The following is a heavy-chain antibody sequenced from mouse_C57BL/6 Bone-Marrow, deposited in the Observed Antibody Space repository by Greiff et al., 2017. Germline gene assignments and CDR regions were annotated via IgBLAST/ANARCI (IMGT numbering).Heavy chain of an antibody. CDR2: IDPSDSYT. CDR1: GYTFTSYW. D-gene: IGHD1-1*01. Sequence: QVQLQQPGAELVMPGASVKLSCKASGYTFTSYWMHWVKQRPGQGLEWIGEIDPSDSYTNYNQKFKGKSTLTVDKSSSTAYMQLSRLTSEDSAVYYCAREGDYGSSCDFDYWGQGTTLTVSS. J-gene: IGHJ2*01. CDR3: AREGDYGSSCDFDY. V-gene: IGHV1-69*01.